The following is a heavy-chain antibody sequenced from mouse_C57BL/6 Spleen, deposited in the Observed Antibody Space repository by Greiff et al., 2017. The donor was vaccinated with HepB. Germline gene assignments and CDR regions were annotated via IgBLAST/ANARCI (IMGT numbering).Heavy chain of an antibody. J-gene: IGHJ4*01. CDR3: ARSAYGNYGESAMDY. V-gene: IGHV1-7*01. CDR2: INPSSGYT. Sequence: VQLQQSGAELAKPGASVKLSCKASGYTFTSYWMHWVKQRPGQGLEWIGYINPSSGYTKYNQKFKDKATLTADKSYSTAYMQLSSLTYEDSAVYYCARSAYGNYGESAMDYWGQGTSGTVSS. CDR1: GYTFTSYW. D-gene: IGHD2-1*01.